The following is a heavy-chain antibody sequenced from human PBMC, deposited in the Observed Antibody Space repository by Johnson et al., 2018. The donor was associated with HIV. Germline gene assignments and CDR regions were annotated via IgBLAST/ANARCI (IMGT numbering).Heavy chain of an antibody. CDR2: ISDSGGTT. Sequence: VQLVESGGGLVQPGGSLRLSCAVSGFTFSNYAMSWVRQTPGKRLEWVSAISDSGGTTYYADSVKGRFTISRDNSKNILYLQMDSLRPEDTAMYFCARDWRRNKWNDQGAFDSWGQGTMVTGSA. J-gene: IGHJ3*02. D-gene: IGHD1-1*01. CDR3: ARDWRRNKWNDQGAFDS. CDR1: GFTFSNYA. V-gene: IGHV3-23*04.